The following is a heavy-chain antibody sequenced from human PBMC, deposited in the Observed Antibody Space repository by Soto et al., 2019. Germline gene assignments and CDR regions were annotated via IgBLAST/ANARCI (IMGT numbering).Heavy chain of an antibody. CDR1: GYAFSSYE. J-gene: IGHJ4*02. CDR2: MNPYSGHT. D-gene: IGHD6-6*01. CDR3: ARSFVRVGAVRRPLPDY. V-gene: IGHV1-8*01. Sequence: QVQLVQSGAEVKKPGASVKVSCKTSGYAFSSYEINWVRQATGQGLEWMGWMNPYSGHTGYAQKFQGRVTLTRDTSLSTAYMELSSLRSEDTAVYYCARSFVRVGAVRRPLPDYWGQGTLVTVSS.